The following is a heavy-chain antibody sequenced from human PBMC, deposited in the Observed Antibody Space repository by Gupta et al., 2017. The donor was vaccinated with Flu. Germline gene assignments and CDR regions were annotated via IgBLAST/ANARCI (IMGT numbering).Heavy chain of an antibody. Sequence: QVQLVQSGAEVKKPGASVKVSCKASGYTFTGYYMHWVRQAPGQGLEWMGWINPNSGGTNYAQKFQGRVTMTRDTSISTAYMELSRLRSDDTAVYYCARAYCSSTSCYPFDYWGQGTLVTVAS. CDR3: ARAYCSSTSCYPFDY. CDR2: INPNSGGT. D-gene: IGHD2-2*01. J-gene: IGHJ4*02. CDR1: GYTFTGYY. V-gene: IGHV1-2*02.